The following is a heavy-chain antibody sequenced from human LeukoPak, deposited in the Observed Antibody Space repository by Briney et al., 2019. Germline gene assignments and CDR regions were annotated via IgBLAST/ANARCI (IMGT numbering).Heavy chain of an antibody. CDR1: GFTFSSYG. V-gene: IGHV3-33*01. D-gene: IGHD6-6*01. Sequence: GGSLRLSCAASGFTFSSYGMHWVRQAPGKGLEWVAVIWYDGSNKYYADSVKGRFTISRDNSKDTLYLQMNSLRAEDTAVYCCARDSSSYFSSSEFDYWGQGTLVTVSS. CDR3: ARDSSSYFSSSEFDY. J-gene: IGHJ4*02. CDR2: IWYDGSNK.